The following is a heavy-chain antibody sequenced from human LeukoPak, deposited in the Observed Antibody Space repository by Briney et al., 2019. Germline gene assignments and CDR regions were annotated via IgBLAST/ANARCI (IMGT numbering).Heavy chain of an antibody. Sequence: SETLSLTCTVSGGSISSSSYYWGWIRQPPGKGLEWIGSIYYSGSTYYNPSLKSRVTISVDTSKNQFSLKLSSVTAADTAVYYCATIYNYELDYWGQGTLVTVSS. CDR1: GGSISSSSYY. CDR2: IYYSGST. V-gene: IGHV4-39*01. CDR3: ATIYNYELDY. D-gene: IGHD5-18*01. J-gene: IGHJ4*02.